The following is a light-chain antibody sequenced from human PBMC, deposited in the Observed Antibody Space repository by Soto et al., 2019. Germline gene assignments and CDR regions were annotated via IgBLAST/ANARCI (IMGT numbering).Light chain of an antibody. CDR3: QQRSKWPIT. J-gene: IGKJ5*01. CDR1: QSVSSSY. CDR2: DTS. V-gene: IGKV3D-20*02. Sequence: PTTRSVSPGEGAHLSCRASQSVSSSYLAWYQQKPGQAPRLLIYDTSNRATGIPARFSGSGSGTGFTLTISSLEPEDFAVYYCQQRSKWPITFGQGTRLEIK.